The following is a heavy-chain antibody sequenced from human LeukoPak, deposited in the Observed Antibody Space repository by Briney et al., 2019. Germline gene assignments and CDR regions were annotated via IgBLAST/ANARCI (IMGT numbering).Heavy chain of an antibody. D-gene: IGHD2-2*01. Sequence: GESLKISCKGSGYSFTSYWIGWVRQMPGKGLEWMGIIYPGDSDTRYSPSFQGQVTISADKSISTAYLQWSSLKASDTAMYYCARAPDCSGTSCYYMDVWGKGTTVTVSS. CDR2: IYPGDSDT. CDR3: ARAPDCSGTSCYYMDV. CDR1: GYSFTSYW. V-gene: IGHV5-51*01. J-gene: IGHJ6*03.